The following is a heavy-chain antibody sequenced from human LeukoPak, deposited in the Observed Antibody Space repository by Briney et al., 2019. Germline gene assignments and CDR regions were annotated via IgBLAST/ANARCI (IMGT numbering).Heavy chain of an antibody. Sequence: ASVKVSCKASGYTFTGYYMHWVRQAPGQGLEWMGWINPNSGGTNYAQKLQGRVTMTTDTSTSTAYMELRSLRSDDTAVYYCAMIVGSIAGGGTIVFDYWGQGTLVTVSS. J-gene: IGHJ4*02. V-gene: IGHV1-2*02. CDR2: INPNSGGT. CDR1: GYTFTGYY. CDR3: AMIVGSIAGGGTIVFDY. D-gene: IGHD6-13*01.